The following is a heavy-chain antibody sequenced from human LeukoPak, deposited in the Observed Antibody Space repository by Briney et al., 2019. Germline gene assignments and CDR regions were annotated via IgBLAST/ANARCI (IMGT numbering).Heavy chain of an antibody. CDR3: ARVVDTAMVTNHDAFDI. D-gene: IGHD5-18*01. CDR1: GGSFSGYY. CDR2: INHSGST. Sequence: SETLSLTCAVYGGSFSGYYWSWIRQPPGKGLEWIGEINHSGSTNYNPSLKSRVTISVDTSKNQFSLKLSFVTAADTAVYYCARVVDTAMVTNHDAFDIWGQGTMVTVSS. J-gene: IGHJ3*02. V-gene: IGHV4-34*01.